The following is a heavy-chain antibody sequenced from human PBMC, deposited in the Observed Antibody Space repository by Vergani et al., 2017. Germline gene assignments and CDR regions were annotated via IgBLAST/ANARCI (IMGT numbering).Heavy chain of an antibody. D-gene: IGHD1-1*01. J-gene: IGHJ5*02. CDR2: IWYDGTNE. CDR3: ARGGNGKNYLDL. CDR1: GFTFTYYG. V-gene: IGHV3-33*01. Sequence: QVSLVESGGGVVQPGGSLRLSCVASGFTFTYYGIHWVRQAPGKGLEWVTFIWYDGTNEYYIDSVKGRFTISRDNSKNTVYLQMSGLRVDDTAIYYCARGGNGKNYLDLWGQGTLVIVSS.